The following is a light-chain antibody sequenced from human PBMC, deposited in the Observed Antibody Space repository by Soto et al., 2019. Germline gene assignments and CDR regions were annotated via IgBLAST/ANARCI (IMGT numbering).Light chain of an antibody. CDR3: SSYTGGSTYV. J-gene: IGLJ1*01. CDR1: SSDIGGYKY. Sequence: QSVLTQPASVSGSPGQSITISCTGTSSDIGGYKYVSWYQQHPGKAPKLMIYDVSNRPSGVSNRFSGSKSGNTATLTISGLHGEDEAEYYCSSYTGGSTYVFGTGTKLTVL. CDR2: DVS. V-gene: IGLV2-14*01.